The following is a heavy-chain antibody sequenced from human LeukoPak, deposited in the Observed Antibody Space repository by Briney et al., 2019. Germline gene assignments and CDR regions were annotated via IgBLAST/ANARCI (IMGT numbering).Heavy chain of an antibody. J-gene: IGHJ5*02. D-gene: IGHD6-19*01. CDR1: GYSISSGYY. Sequence: PSETLSLTXAVSGYSISSGYYWGWIRQPPGKGLKWIGSIYHSGSTYYNPSLKSRVTISVDTSKNQFSLKLTSVTAADTAVYYCARQYNSGSFDPWGQGTLVTVSS. CDR3: ARQYNSGSFDP. CDR2: IYHSGST. V-gene: IGHV4-38-2*01.